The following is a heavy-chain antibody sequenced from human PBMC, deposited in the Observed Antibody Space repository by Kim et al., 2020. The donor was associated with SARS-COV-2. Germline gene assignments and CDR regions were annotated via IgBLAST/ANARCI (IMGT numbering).Heavy chain of an antibody. V-gene: IGHV3-30*04. J-gene: IGHJ6*02. D-gene: IGHD6-13*01. CDR2: ISYDGSNK. Sequence: GGSLRLSCAASGFTFSSYAMHWVRQAPGKGLEWVAVISYDGSNKYYADSVKGRFTISRDNSKNTLYLQMNSLRAEDTAVYYCARDRVAAAGIPRSGMDVWGQGTTVTVSS. CDR3: ARDRVAAAGIPRSGMDV. CDR1: GFTFSSYA.